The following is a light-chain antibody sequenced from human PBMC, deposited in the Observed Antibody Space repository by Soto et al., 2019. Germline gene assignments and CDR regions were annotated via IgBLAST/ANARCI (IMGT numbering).Light chain of an antibody. Sequence: QSVLTQPRSVSWSPGQSVTISCTGTSSDVGGYNSVSWYQQHPGKAPKLMIYDVSKRPSGVPDRFSGSKSGNTASLTIAGLQAEDEADYYCCSYAGSYTYVFGTGTTVTVL. V-gene: IGLV2-11*01. CDR2: DVS. CDR3: CSYAGSYTYV. CDR1: SSDVGGYNS. J-gene: IGLJ1*01.